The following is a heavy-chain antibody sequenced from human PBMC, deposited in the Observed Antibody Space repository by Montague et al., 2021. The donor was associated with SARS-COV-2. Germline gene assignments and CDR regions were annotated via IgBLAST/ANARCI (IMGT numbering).Heavy chain of an antibody. CDR2: INYSGST. J-gene: IGHJ6*02. Sequence: SETLSLTCTVAGGSISRYYWSWIRQPPGKGLEWIWYINYSGSTNYNPSLKSRVTISVDTSKNQFSLNLSSVTAADTAVYYCARNLVVHYWYGMDVWGQGTTVTVSS. CDR1: GGSISRYY. V-gene: IGHV4-59*01. D-gene: IGHD2-15*01. CDR3: ARNLVVHYWYGMDV.